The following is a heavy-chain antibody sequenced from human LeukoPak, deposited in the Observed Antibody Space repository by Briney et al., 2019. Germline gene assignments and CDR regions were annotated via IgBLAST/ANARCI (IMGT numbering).Heavy chain of an antibody. CDR3: ARDLSGNWFDP. V-gene: IGHV3-48*04. CDR1: GFTFSSYG. J-gene: IGHJ5*02. CDR2: ISSSSSTI. D-gene: IGHD1-26*01. Sequence: PGGSLRLSCAASGFTFSSYGMNWVRQAPGKGLEWVSYISSSSSTIYYADSVKGRFTISRDNAKNSLYLQMNSLRAEDTAVYYCARDLSGNWFDPWGQGTLVTVSS.